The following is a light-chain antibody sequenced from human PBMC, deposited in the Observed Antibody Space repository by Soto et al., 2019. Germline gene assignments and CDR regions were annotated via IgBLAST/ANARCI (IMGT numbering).Light chain of an antibody. CDR2: DSS. CDR3: QQYDSSPET. J-gene: IGKJ1*01. CDR1: ETVSSQ. Sequence: ETMMTPTPATLSVSPVQGATLSCMASETVSSQLAWYQQKPGQAPRLLIYDSSTRATGIPARFSGSGSGTDFTLTISRLEPEDFAVYYCQQYDSSPETFGQGTKVDI. V-gene: IGKV3-15*01.